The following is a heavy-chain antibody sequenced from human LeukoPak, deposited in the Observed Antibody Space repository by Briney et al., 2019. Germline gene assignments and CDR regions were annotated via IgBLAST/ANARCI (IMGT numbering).Heavy chain of an antibody. CDR2: LNPNSGNT. D-gene: IGHD3-10*01. Sequence: ASVKVSCKTSGYTFINYDINWVRQASGQGLEWMGWLNPNSGNTGYAQKFRGRVTITSSPSTSTVFMELGSLTSEDTAVYYCARELYYGSGSYLDYWGQGTLVTVSS. CDR3: ARELYYGSGSYLDY. CDR1: GYTFINYD. V-gene: IGHV1-8*01. J-gene: IGHJ4*02.